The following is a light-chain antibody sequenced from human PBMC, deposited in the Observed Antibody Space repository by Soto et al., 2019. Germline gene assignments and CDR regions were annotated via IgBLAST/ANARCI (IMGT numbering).Light chain of an antibody. CDR1: QTFSSY. Sequence: EIVLTQSPATLSLSPGERATLSCRASQTFSSYLAWYQQKPGQAPRLLVYDASDRATGIPARFSGSGSGTDLTLTINSLEPEDFAVYYCQQRRTFGQGTRLEI. CDR3: QQRRT. J-gene: IGKJ5*01. CDR2: DAS. V-gene: IGKV3-11*01.